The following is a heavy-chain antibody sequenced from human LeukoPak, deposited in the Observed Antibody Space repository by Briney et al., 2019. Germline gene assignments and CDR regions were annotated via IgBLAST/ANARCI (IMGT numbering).Heavy chain of an antibody. CDR3: SRVGVGSWYYFDY. CDR2: IWYDGSNK. J-gene: IGHJ4*02. CDR1: GFTFSSYG. Sequence: GRSLRLSCAASGFTFSSYGMHWVRQAPGKGLEWVAVIWYDGSNKYYADSVRGRFTISRDNSKNTLYLQMNSLRAEDTAVYYCSRVGVGSWYYFDYWGQGTLVTVSS. V-gene: IGHV3-33*08. D-gene: IGHD6-13*01.